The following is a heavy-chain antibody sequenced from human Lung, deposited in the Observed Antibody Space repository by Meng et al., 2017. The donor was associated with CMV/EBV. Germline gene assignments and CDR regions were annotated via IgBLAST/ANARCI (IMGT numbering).Heavy chain of an antibody. CDR1: GFTFSRYW. V-gene: IGHV3-74*01. D-gene: IGHD4-17*01. CDR3: ARERFDYGDYGLDY. Sequence: SLKISXAASGFTFSRYWMHWARQAPGKGLVWVSRINNDESRKTYADSVKGRFTISRDSAKNTLYLQMNSLRAEDTAVYYCARERFDYGDYGLDYWGQGTLVTVSS. CDR2: INNDESRK. J-gene: IGHJ4*02.